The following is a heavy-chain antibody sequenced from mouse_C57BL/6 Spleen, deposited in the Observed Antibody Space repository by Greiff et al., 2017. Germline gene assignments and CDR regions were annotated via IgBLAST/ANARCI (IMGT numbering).Heavy chain of an antibody. V-gene: IGHV1-50*01. J-gene: IGHJ4*01. D-gene: IGHD2-12*01. CDR3: ARSLYVLGRYAMDY. Sequence: VQLQQPGAELVKPGASVKLSCKASGYTFTSYWMQWVKQRPGQGLEWIGEIDPSDSYTNYNQKFKGKATLTVDTSSSTAYMQLSSLTSEDSAVYYCARSLYVLGRYAMDYWGQGTSVTVSS. CDR1: GYTFTSYW. CDR2: IDPSDSYT.